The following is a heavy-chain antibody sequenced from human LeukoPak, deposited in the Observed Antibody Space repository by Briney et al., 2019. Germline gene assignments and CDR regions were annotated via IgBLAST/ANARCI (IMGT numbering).Heavy chain of an antibody. CDR1: GGSIGSYF. CDR3: ARSLGATANDAFDM. D-gene: IGHD1-26*01. Sequence: SGTLSLTCTVSGGSIGSYFWSWVRQPPGKGLEWIGVIYYSGTTNYNPSLKSRVTISVDTSKNQFSLKVSSVTAADTALYYCARSLGATANDAFDMWGQGTMVTVSS. CDR2: IYYSGTT. J-gene: IGHJ3*02. V-gene: IGHV4-59*01.